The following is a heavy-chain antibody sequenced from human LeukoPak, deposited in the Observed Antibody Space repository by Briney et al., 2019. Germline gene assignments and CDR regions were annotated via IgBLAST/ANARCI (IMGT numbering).Heavy chain of an antibody. D-gene: IGHD3-22*01. J-gene: IGHJ4*02. Sequence: PGESLRLSCAASGFTFRSYAMSWVRQSPGKGLEWVSTISGRGGFTYYADSVKGPFTISRDSSKLYLQMSTLRAEDTAVYYCARSFYYSDSSDSYYVFGSWGQGTLVTVSS. V-gene: IGHV3-23*01. CDR3: ARSFYYSDSSDSYYVFGS. CDR2: ISGRGGFT. CDR1: GFTFRSYA.